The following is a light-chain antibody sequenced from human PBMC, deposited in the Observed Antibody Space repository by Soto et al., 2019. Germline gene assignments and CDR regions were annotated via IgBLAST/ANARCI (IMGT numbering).Light chain of an antibody. Sequence: DIVMTQTPVSLPVTTGEPASISCRSSQSLLDSDDGNTYLDWYLQKPGQSPQLLIYTVSYRASGVPDRFSGSGSGTDFTLKISRVEAEDVGVYYCMQRLEFPPTFGQGTKLEIK. CDR1: QSLLDSDDGNTY. J-gene: IGKJ2*01. CDR3: MQRLEFPPT. V-gene: IGKV2-40*01. CDR2: TVS.